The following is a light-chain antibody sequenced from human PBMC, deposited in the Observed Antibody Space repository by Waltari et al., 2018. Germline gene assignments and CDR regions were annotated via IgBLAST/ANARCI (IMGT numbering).Light chain of an antibody. CDR2: AAT. Sequence: AIRMTQSPSSLSASTGDKITITCRASQDIRSYLGWYQQKPGKAPKLPVYAATSLQTGVPSRFSASGSGTDFSLTISNLQSEDFAIYHCQQYYSYPRTFGQGTKVEVK. V-gene: IGKV1-8*01. J-gene: IGKJ1*01. CDR1: QDIRSY. CDR3: QQYYSYPRT.